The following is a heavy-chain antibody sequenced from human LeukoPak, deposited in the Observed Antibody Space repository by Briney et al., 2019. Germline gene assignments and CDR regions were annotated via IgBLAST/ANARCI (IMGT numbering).Heavy chain of an antibody. CDR2: IYYSGST. Sequence: KASETLSLTCTVSGGSISSYYWSWIQQPPGKGLEWIGYIYYSGSTNYNPSLKSRVSISVNTSKNQFSLKLSSVTAADTAVYYCARRRLGEFFDYWGQGTLVTVSS. J-gene: IGHJ4*02. V-gene: IGHV4-59*08. CDR1: GGSISSYY. CDR3: ARRRLGEFFDY. D-gene: IGHD3-16*01.